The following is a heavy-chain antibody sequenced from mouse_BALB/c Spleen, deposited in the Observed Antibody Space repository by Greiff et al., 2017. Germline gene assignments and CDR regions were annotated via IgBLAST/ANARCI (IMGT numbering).Heavy chain of an antibody. J-gene: IGHJ2*01. V-gene: IGHV1S22*01. D-gene: IGHD3-1*01. Sequence: LQQPGSELVRPGASVKLSCKASGYTFTSYWMHWVKQRPGQGLEWIGNIYPGSGSTNYDEKFKSKATLTVDTSSSTAYMQLSSLTSEDSAVYYCTTARAEDYGGKGTTLTVSS. CDR3: TTARAEDY. CDR1: GYTFTSYW. CDR2: IYPGSGST.